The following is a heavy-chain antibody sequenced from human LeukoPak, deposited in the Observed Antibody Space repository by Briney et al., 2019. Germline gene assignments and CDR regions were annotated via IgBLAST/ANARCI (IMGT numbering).Heavy chain of an antibody. V-gene: IGHV1-2*02. D-gene: IGHD3-10*01. Sequence: GPSVKLSCKASGYTFTGYYMHWVRQAPGQGLEWMGWINTNSGGTNYAQQLKGRVTMTRDTPISTAYMELSRLRSDDTAVYYCARDRGSLLWFEELFPFDPWGQGTLVTVSS. CDR3: ARDRGSLLWFEELFPFDP. CDR2: INTNSGGT. CDR1: GYTFTGYY. J-gene: IGHJ5*02.